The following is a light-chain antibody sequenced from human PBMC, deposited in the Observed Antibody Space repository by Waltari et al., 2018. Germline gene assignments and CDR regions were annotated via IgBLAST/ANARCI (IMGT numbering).Light chain of an antibody. CDR3: SSYTTSGTLI. Sequence: QSALTQPASVSGSPGQSITISCTGTISDVGAYNYVSWYQQHPGKPPQLIIHAVTKRPSGVSNRFSGSKSGTTASLTISGLQAEDEADFYCSSYTTSGTLIFGGGTKLTVL. CDR2: AVT. V-gene: IGLV2-14*03. CDR1: ISDVGAYNY. J-gene: IGLJ2*01.